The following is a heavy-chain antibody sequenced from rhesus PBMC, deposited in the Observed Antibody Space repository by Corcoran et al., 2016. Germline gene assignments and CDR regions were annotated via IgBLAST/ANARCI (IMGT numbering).Heavy chain of an antibody. J-gene: IGHJ4*01. Sequence: QVQLLESGPGLVQPSAPLSPTCAVSGGSMSSTNWWSWHRQPPGKGMELSGNIGGRSGSTYYNPSLKSSVTSSKDTSKNQFSLKLSSVTAADTAVYYCARRPDYSGSYWEYYFDYWGQGVLVTVSS. CDR1: GGSMSSTNW. CDR3: ARRPDYSGSYWEYYFDY. CDR2: IGGRSGST. D-gene: IGHD3-16*01. V-gene: IGHV4-65*02.